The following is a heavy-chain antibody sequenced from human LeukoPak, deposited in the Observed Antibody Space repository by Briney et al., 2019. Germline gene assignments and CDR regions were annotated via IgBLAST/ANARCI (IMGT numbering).Heavy chain of an antibody. V-gene: IGHV4-4*02. CDR2: MYHSGST. D-gene: IGHD4-17*01. CDR3: ARSFPSYDYGDSDWFDP. Sequence: SGTLSLTCAVSGASISSSNWWSWVRQPPGKGLEWIGEMYHSGSTNYNPSLKSRVTISVDTSKNQFSLKLSSVTAADTAVYYCARSFPSYDYGDSDWFDPWGQGTLVTVSS. J-gene: IGHJ5*02. CDR1: GASISSSNW.